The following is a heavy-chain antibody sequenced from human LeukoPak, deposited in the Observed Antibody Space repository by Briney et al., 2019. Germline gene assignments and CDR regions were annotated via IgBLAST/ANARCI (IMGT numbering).Heavy chain of an antibody. CDR2: INPNSGGT. Sequence: ASVKVSCKASGYTFTGYYVHWVRQALGQGLEWMGWINPNSGGTNYAQKFQGRVTMTRDTSISTAYMELSRLRSDDTAVYYCARAVLVYWFDPWGQGTLVTVSS. V-gene: IGHV1-2*02. CDR1: GYTFTGYY. D-gene: IGHD2-8*02. CDR3: ARAVLVYWFDP. J-gene: IGHJ5*02.